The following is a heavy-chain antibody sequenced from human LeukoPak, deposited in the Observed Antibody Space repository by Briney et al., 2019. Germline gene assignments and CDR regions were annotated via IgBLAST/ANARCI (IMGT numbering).Heavy chain of an antibody. V-gene: IGHV3-23*01. Sequence: GGSLRLSCAASGFTVSSNYMSWVRQAPGKGLEWVSAISGSGGSTYYADSVKGRFTISRDNSKNTLYLQMNSLRAEDTAVYYCAKNGMWAYYYDSSGYFSWGQGTLVTVSS. D-gene: IGHD3-22*01. J-gene: IGHJ4*02. CDR3: AKNGMWAYYYDSSGYFS. CDR2: ISGSGGST. CDR1: GFTVSSNY.